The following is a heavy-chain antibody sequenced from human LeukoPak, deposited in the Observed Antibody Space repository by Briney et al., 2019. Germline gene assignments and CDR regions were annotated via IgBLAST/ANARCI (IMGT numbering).Heavy chain of an antibody. D-gene: IGHD3-10*01. CDR2: INPNSGGT. CDR1: GYTFTGYY. Sequence: ASVKVSCKASGYTFTGYYMHWVRQAPGQGLEWMGWINPNSGGTNYAQKFQGRVTMTRDTSISTAYMELSRLRSDDTAVYYCARGDPMVRGATPQNYFDYWGQGTLVTVSS. V-gene: IGHV1-2*02. J-gene: IGHJ4*02. CDR3: ARGDPMVRGATPQNYFDY.